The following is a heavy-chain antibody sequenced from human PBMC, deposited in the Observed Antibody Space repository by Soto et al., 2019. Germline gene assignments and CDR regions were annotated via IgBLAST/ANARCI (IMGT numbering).Heavy chain of an antibody. CDR2: IYYSGST. CDR3: ARGFVGGNSDFDY. Sequence: SETLSLTCTVSGGSISSGDYYWSWIRQPPGEGLEWIGYIYYSGSTYYNPSPKSRVTISVDTSKNQFSLKLSSVTAADTAVYYCARGFVGGNSDFDYWGQGTLVTVSS. CDR1: GGSISSGDYY. J-gene: IGHJ4*02. V-gene: IGHV4-30-4*01. D-gene: IGHD2-21*02.